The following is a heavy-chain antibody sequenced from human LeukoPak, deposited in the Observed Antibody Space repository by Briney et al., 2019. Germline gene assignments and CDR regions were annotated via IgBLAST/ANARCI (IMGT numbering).Heavy chain of an antibody. CDR3: AREPYCSSTSCSPNWFDP. V-gene: IGHV1-2*02. CDR2: INPNSGGT. D-gene: IGHD2-2*01. CDR1: GYTFTGYY. Sequence: ASVKVSCKASGYTFTGYYMHWVRQAPGRGLEWMGWINPNSGGTNYAQKFQGRVTMTRDTSISTAYMELSRLRSDDTAVYYCAREPYCSSTSCSPNWFDPWGQGTLVTVSS. J-gene: IGHJ5*02.